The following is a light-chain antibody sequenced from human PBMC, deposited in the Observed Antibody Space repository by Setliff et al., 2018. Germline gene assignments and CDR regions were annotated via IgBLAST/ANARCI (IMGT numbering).Light chain of an antibody. CDR3: SSYTSSNTDIYV. CDR1: SSDVGDYNY. V-gene: IGLV2-14*01. CDR2: EVT. J-gene: IGLJ1*01. Sequence: QSVLTQPASVSGSPGQSITISCTGSSSDVGDYNYVSWYQQHPGKAPKLMIYEVTNRPSGVSNRFSGSKSGNTASLTISGLQAEDEADYYCSSYTSSNTDIYVFGTGTKVTV.